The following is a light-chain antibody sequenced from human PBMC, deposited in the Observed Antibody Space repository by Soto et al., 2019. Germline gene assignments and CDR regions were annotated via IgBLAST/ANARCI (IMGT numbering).Light chain of an antibody. J-gene: IGKJ1*01. CDR1: QSVSTN. V-gene: IGKV3-15*01. Sequence: RATLSCRASQSVSTNLAWYQQIPGQAPRLLIYGASTRATGIPARFSGSGSGTEFTLAISSLQSEDFAVYYCQQYHDCPRTFVLGTK. CDR2: GAS. CDR3: QQYHDCPRT.